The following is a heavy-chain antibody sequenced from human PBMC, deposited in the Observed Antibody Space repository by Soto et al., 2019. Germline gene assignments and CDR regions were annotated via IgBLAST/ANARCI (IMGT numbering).Heavy chain of an antibody. CDR1: GFTLSSSA. Sequence: EVQRLESGGGVEQPGGSLRLSCTTSGFTLSSSAMSWARQAPGRGLEWVSVIGGTDGTTYYADSVRGRFTISRDNSQNTLYLQMNSLRAQDTAVYYCATYKQGSDCFDPWGQGTLVTVSS. J-gene: IGHJ5*02. CDR3: ATYKQGSDCFDP. V-gene: IGHV3-23*01. CDR2: IGGTDGTT. D-gene: IGHD1-20*01.